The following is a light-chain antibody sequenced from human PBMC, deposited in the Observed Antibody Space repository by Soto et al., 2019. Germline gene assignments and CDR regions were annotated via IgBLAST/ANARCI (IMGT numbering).Light chain of an antibody. Sequence: DIQMTQSPSSVSASVGDRVTITCRASRDISTWLAWYQQKPGKAPKLLIYGASNLQSGFPSRFSGRGSGTDFTLTISSLQPEDFGTYYCQQTNSFPFIFAQGTKVDIK. CDR3: QQTNSFPFI. CDR2: GAS. J-gene: IGKJ2*01. V-gene: IGKV1D-12*01. CDR1: RDISTW.